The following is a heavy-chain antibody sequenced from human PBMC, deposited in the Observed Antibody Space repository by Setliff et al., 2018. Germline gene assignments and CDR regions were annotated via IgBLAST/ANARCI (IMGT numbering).Heavy chain of an antibody. CDR3: ARGRFGDAFDI. V-gene: IGHV3-53*01. CDR2: IYSGGST. CDR1: GFTVSSNY. J-gene: IGHJ3*02. Sequence: GESLKISCAASGFTVSSNYMSWVRQAPGKGLEWVSVIYSGGSTYYADSVKGRFTISRDNSKNTLYLQMNSLRAEDTAVYYCARGRFGDAFDIWGQGTMVTVSS. D-gene: IGHD3-16*01.